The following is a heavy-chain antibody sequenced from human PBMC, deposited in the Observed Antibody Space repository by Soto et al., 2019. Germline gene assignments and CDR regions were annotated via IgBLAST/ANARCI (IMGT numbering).Heavy chain of an antibody. CDR1: GFTFSSYS. CDR3: ARDSAPRHYYGSGSYDY. CDR2: ISSSSSYI. Sequence: GGSLRLSCAASGFTFSSYSMNWVRQAPGKGLEWVSSISSSSSYIYYADSVKGRFTISRDNAKNSLYLQMNSLRAEDTAVYYCARDSAPRHYYGSGSYDYWGQGTLVT. D-gene: IGHD3-10*01. V-gene: IGHV3-21*01. J-gene: IGHJ4*02.